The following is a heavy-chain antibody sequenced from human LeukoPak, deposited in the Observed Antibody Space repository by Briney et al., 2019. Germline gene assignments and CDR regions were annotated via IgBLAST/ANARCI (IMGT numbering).Heavy chain of an antibody. CDR1: GYSISSGYY. V-gene: IGHV4-38-2*01. D-gene: IGHD2-15*01. CDR2: IYHSGST. J-gene: IGHJ6*03. Sequence: PSETLSLTCAVSGYSISSGYYWGWIRQPPGKGLEWIGSIYHSGSTYYNPSLKSRVTISVDTSKNPFSLKLSSVTAADTAVYYCARVWFGYCSGGSCYSSNYYYYMDVWGKGTTVTVSS. CDR3: ARVWFGYCSGGSCYSSNYYYYMDV.